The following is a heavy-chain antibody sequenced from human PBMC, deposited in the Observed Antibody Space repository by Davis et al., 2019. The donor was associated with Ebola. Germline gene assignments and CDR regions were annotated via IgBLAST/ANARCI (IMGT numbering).Heavy chain of an antibody. D-gene: IGHD2-2*01. J-gene: IGHJ5*02. CDR3: TRSTSVVSSFDP. V-gene: IGHV3-74*01. CDR1: GFTFSSYW. CDR2: INSDGSST. Sequence: GESLKISCAASGFTFSSYWMHWVRQAPGKGLVWVSRINSDGSSTNYADSVKGRFTISRDNAKNTLYLQMNSLRAEDTAVYYCTRSTSVVSSFDPWGQGALVTVSS.